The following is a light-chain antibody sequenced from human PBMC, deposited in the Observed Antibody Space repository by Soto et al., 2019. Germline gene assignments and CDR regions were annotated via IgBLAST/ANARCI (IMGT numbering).Light chain of an antibody. Sequence: DIQITQSPSSLSASVGGRVTIPCPASQSISIYLNWYQLKPGKAPNLLMYGASYLKSGVPTRFSGSGSGTDFTLTISSLQPEDFAIYYCQQTYTTPEITFGQGTRLEIK. V-gene: IGKV1-39*01. J-gene: IGKJ5*01. CDR1: QSISIY. CDR3: QQTYTTPEIT. CDR2: GAS.